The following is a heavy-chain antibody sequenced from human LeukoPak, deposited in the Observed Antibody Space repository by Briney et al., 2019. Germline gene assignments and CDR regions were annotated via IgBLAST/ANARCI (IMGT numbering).Heavy chain of an antibody. J-gene: IGHJ6*03. D-gene: IGHD6-6*01. Sequence: GASVTVSCTASGYTFTSYDINWVRQATGQGLEWMGWMNPNSGNTGYAQKFQGRVTMTRNTSISTAYMELSSLRSEDTAVYYCARKAARYYYYYYMDVWGKGTTVTVSS. CDR2: MNPNSGNT. V-gene: IGHV1-8*01. CDR1: GYTFTSYD. CDR3: ARKAARYYYYYYMDV.